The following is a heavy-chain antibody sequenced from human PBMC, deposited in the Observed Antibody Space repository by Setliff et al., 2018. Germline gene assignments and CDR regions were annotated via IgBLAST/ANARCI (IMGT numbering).Heavy chain of an antibody. V-gene: IGHV5-51*01. CDR3: ARQAGNSDIDY. D-gene: IGHD6-19*01. CDR2: IYPGDSDT. J-gene: IGHJ4*02. Sequence: GESLKISCKGSGYSFTDYWIAWVRQTPGKGLEWMGIIYPGDSDTKYSPSFQGQVTISADKSISTAYLQLSSLKASDTAMYYCARQAGNSDIDYWGRGTLVTVSS. CDR1: GYSFTDYW.